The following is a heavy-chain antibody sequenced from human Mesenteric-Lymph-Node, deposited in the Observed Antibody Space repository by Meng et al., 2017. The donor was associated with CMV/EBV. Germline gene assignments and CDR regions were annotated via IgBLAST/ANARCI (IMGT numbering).Heavy chain of an antibody. V-gene: IGHV3-23*01. J-gene: IGHJ4*02. Sequence: GFTFSTYAMNWVRQAPGKGLEWVSGISASGSSTYYADSVKGRFTISRDNSKNTLHLQMNSLRVEDTAIYFCAKAQSNNYDILTGSDYWGQGTLVTVSS. CDR1: GFTFSTYA. CDR3: AKAQSNNYDILTGSDY. CDR2: ISASGSST. D-gene: IGHD3-9*01.